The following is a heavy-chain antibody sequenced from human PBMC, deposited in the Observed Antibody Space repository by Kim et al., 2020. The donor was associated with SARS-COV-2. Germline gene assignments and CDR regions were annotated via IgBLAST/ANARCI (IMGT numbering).Heavy chain of an antibody. CDR3: ATYRPMGTVVTNDYYFGMDV. V-gene: IGHV1-58*01. D-gene: IGHD2-21*02. CDR2: IVVGSGHT. CDR1: GFTFSTSA. J-gene: IGHJ6*02. Sequence: SVKVSCKASGFTFSTSAVQWVRQTRGQRLEWIGWIVVGSGHTNYAQKFQERVTITRDMSTSTAYMELISLTSEDTAVYYCATYRPMGTVVTNDYYFGMDVWGQGTTVNVSS.